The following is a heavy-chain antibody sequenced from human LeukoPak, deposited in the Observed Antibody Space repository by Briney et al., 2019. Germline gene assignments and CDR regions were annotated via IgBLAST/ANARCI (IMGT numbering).Heavy chain of an antibody. CDR2: IMPLFGTA. CDR3: ARDVHGDYGSGWFDP. D-gene: IGHD4-17*01. CDR1: GGTFNNSA. J-gene: IGHJ5*02. V-gene: IGHV1-69*05. Sequence: ASVKVSCETSGGTFNNSAISWVRQAPGQGLEWLGGIMPLFGTAGYAQKFQGRVTITKDESTRTVYLELTSLTSGDTAVYYCARDVHGDYGSGWFDPWGQGTLVSVSS.